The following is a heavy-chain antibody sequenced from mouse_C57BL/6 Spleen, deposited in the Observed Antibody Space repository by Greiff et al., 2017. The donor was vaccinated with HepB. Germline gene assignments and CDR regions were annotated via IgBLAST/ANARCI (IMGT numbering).Heavy chain of an antibody. CDR2: IYPGSGST. Sequence: QVQLQQPGAELVKPGASVKMSCKASGYTFTSYWITWVKQRPGQGLEWIGDIYPGSGSTNYNEKFKSKATLTVDTSSSTAYMQLSSLTSEDSAVYYCARSGSYYGNPWFAYWGQGTLVTVSA. J-gene: IGHJ3*01. V-gene: IGHV1-55*01. CDR3: ARSGSYYGNPWFAY. CDR1: GYTFTSYW. D-gene: IGHD2-1*01.